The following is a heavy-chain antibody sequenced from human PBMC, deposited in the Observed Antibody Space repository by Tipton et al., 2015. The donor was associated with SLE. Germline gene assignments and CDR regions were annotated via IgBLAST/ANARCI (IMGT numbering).Heavy chain of an antibody. J-gene: IGHJ4*02. CDR2: ISSSSSYI. D-gene: IGHD3-10*01. V-gene: IGHV3-21*01. Sequence: GSLRLSCAASGFTFSNYEMNWVRQAPGKGLEWVSSISSSSSYIYQADSVKGRFTISRDNAKNSLYLQMNSLRAEDTAVYYCARDGGELLWFRESRYYFDYWGQGTLVTVSS. CDR1: GFTFSNYE. CDR3: ARDGGELLWFRESRYYFDY.